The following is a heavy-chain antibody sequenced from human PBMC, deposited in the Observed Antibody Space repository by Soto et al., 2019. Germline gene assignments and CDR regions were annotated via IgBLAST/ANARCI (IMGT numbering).Heavy chain of an antibody. V-gene: IGHV4-39*01. Sequence: SETLSLTCTVSGGSISSSSYYWGWIRQPPGKGLEWIGSIYYSGSTYYNPSLKSRVTISVDTSKNQFSLKLSSVTAADTAVYYCARLVSGGVMVVDTFPYYFDYWGQGTPVTVSS. D-gene: IGHD2-15*01. CDR1: GGSISSSSYY. CDR3: ARLVSGGVMVVDTFPYYFDY. CDR2: IYYSGST. J-gene: IGHJ4*02.